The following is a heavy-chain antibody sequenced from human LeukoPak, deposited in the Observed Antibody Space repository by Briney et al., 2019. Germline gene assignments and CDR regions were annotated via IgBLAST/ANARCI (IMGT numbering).Heavy chain of an antibody. CDR1: GYSISSGYY. CDR2: IYHSGST. D-gene: IGHD1-7*01. Sequence: PSETLSLTCTVSGYSISSGYYWGWIRQPPGKGLEWIGSIYHSGSTNYNPSLKSRVTISVDKSKNQFSLKLSSVTAADTAVYYCARGKRNYVFDYWGQGTLVTVSS. J-gene: IGHJ4*02. CDR3: ARGKRNYVFDY. V-gene: IGHV4-38-2*02.